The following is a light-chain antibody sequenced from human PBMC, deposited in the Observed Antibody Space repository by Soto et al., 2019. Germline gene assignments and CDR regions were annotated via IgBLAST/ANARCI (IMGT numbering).Light chain of an antibody. J-gene: IGKJ2*01. CDR2: GAS. CDR1: QSVSSN. CDR3: QQYNNWPPKT. V-gene: IGKV3-15*01. Sequence: EIVMTQSPATLSVSPGVRATLSCRASQSVSSNLAWYQQKPGQAPRILIYGASTRATGIPARFSGSGAGTEFTLTISSLQSEDFAVYYWQQYNNWPPKTFGQRTKLEIK.